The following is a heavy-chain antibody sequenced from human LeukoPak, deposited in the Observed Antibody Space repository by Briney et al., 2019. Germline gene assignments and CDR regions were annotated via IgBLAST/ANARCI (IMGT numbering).Heavy chain of an antibody. CDR2: ISSSSSYI. Sequence: GGSLRLACAASAFTFSSYSMNWVRQAPGKGLEWVSSISSSSSYIYYADSVKGRFTISRDNAKNSLYLQMNSLRAEDTAVYYCARDPKTGAQTHSYWGQGTLVTVSS. J-gene: IGHJ4*02. D-gene: IGHD4-11*01. V-gene: IGHV3-21*01. CDR3: ARDPKTGAQTHSY. CDR1: AFTFSSYS.